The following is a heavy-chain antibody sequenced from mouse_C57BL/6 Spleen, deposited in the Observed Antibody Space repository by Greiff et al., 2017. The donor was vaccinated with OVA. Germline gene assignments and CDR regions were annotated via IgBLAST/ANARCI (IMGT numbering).Heavy chain of an antibody. J-gene: IGHJ2*01. CDR3: ARQVAGYYFDY. CDR1: GFTFSSYT. V-gene: IGHV5-9*01. Sequence: DVKLVESGGGLVKPGGSLKLSCAASGFTFSSYTMSWVRQTPEKRLEWVATISGGGGNTYYPDSVKGRFTISRDNAKNTLYLQMSSLRSEDTALYYCARQVAGYYFDYWGQGTTLTVSS. D-gene: IGHD1-1*01. CDR2: ISGGGGNT.